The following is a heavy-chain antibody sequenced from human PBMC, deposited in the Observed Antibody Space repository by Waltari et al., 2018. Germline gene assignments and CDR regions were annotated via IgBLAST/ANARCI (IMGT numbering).Heavy chain of an antibody. D-gene: IGHD3-16*01. Sequence: QLQLQESGPGLVKPSETLSLTCTVSGGSISSSSYYWGWIRQPPGKGLEWIGRRYYSGITYYNPSLKSRVTISVDTSKNQFSLKLSSVTAADTAVYYCARLKMALGSLGGGMDVWGQGTTVTVSS. V-gene: IGHV4-39*07. J-gene: IGHJ6*02. CDR1: GGSISSSSYY. CDR3: ARLKMALGSLGGGMDV. CDR2: RYYSGIT.